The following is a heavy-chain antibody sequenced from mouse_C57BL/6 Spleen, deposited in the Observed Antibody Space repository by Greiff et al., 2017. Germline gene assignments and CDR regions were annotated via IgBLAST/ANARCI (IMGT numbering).Heavy chain of an antibody. D-gene: IGHD2-4*01. CDR2: ISSGGSYT. V-gene: IGHV5-6*01. CDR3: ARPHYDDGKFAY. Sequence: EVKLQESGGDLVKPGGSLKLSCAASGFTFSSYGMSWVRQTPDKRLEWVATISSGGSYTYYPDSVKGRFTISRDNAKNTLYLQMSSLKSEDTAMYYCARPHYDDGKFAYWGQGTLVTVSA. CDR1: GFTFSSYG. J-gene: IGHJ3*01.